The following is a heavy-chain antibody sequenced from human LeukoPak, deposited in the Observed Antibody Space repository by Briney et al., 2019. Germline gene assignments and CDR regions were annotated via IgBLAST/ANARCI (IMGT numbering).Heavy chain of an antibody. CDR1: GYTFTGYY. CDR3: ARGSYSSSWYEDY. CDR2: INPNSGGT. V-gene: IGHV1-2*02. Sequence: ASVKVSCKASGYTFTGYYMHWVRQAPGQGLEWMGWINPNSGGTNYAQKFQGRVTMTRDTSISTAYMELSRLRSDDAAVYYCARGSYSSSWYEDYWGQGTLVTVSS. J-gene: IGHJ4*02. D-gene: IGHD6-13*01.